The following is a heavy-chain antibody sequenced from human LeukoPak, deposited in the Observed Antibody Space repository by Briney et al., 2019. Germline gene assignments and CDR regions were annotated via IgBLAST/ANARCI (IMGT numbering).Heavy chain of an antibody. Sequence: SVKVSCKASGGTFSSYAISWVRQAPGQGLEWMGGIIPIFGTANYAQKFQGRVTITADKSTSTAYMELSSLRSEDTAVYYCAQNHNTAMVTDYYYYMDVWGKGTTATVSS. CDR2: IIPIFGTA. CDR1: GGTFSSYA. J-gene: IGHJ6*03. D-gene: IGHD5-18*01. V-gene: IGHV1-69*06. CDR3: AQNHNTAMVTDYYYYMDV.